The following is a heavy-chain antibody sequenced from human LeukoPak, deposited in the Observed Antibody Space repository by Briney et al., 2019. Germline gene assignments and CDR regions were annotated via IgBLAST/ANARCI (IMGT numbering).Heavy chain of an antibody. V-gene: IGHV1-2*02. D-gene: IGHD6-13*01. CDR1: GYTFTRYY. J-gene: IGHJ4*02. CDR2: INPNSGGT. CDR3: ARVGSSWYGLTD. Sequence: SVKVPCKASGYTFTRYYMHWVRQAPGQGLEWMGWINPNSGGTNYAQKFQGRVTMTRDTSISTAYMELSRLRSDDTAVYYCARVGSSWYGLTDWGQGTLVTVSS.